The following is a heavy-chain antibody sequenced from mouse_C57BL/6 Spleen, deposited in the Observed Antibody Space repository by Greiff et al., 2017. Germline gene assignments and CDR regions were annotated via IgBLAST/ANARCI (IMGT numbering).Heavy chain of an antibody. D-gene: IGHD1-1*01. CDR3: ARAPGVVATKEYYFDY. Sequence: EVKLVESGGGLVKPGGSLKLSCAASGFTFSSYAMSWVRQTPEKRLEWVATISDGGSYTYYPDNVKGRFTISRDNAKNNLYLQMSHLKSEDTAMYYCARAPGVVATKEYYFDYWGQGTTLTVSS. J-gene: IGHJ2*01. CDR1: GFTFSSYA. CDR2: ISDGGSYT. V-gene: IGHV5-4*03.